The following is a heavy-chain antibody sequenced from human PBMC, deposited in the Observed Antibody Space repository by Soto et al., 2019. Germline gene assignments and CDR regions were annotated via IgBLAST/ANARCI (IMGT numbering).Heavy chain of an antibody. CDR3: ATAFNKDIVVVVAAQTYYYYGMDV. V-gene: IGHV1-8*01. CDR1: GYTFTSYD. J-gene: IGHJ6*02. CDR2: MNPNSGNT. D-gene: IGHD2-15*01. Sequence: ASVKVSCKASGYTFTSYDINWVRQATGQGLEWMGWMNPNSGNTGYAQKFQGRVTMTEDESTSTAYMELSSLRSEDTAVYYCATAFNKDIVVVVAAQTYYYYGMDVWGQGTTVTVSS.